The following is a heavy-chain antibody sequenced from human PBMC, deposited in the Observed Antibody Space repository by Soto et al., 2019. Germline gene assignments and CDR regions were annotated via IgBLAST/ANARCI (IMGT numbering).Heavy chain of an antibody. CDR1: GFSLRTNGVG. D-gene: IGHD5-18*01. V-gene: IGHV2-5*02. Sequence: QITLRESGPTLVKPTQTLTLTCTFSGFSLRTNGVGVGWIRQPPGKALEWLALIYWDEDKRCIPSLQNRLTINKDTCKNQVVFTMSNIDPVDTDTYYGARRPALTEYGYSYDIWSPGTLVTVSS. CDR3: ARRPALTEYGYSYDI. CDR2: IYWDEDK. J-gene: IGHJ4*02.